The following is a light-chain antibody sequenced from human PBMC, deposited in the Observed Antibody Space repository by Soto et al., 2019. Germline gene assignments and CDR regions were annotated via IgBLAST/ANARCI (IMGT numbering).Light chain of an antibody. J-gene: IGLJ1*01. Sequence: QSALTQPAPVSGSPGQSITISCTGTSSDVGDYNYVSWYQQHPGKAPKLMISAVSNRPSGVSDRFSGSKSGNTASLTISGLQAEDEADYYCSYMRNSLYVFGTGTQLTVL. CDR1: SSDVGDYNY. CDR3: SYMRNSLYV. CDR2: AVS. V-gene: IGLV2-14*01.